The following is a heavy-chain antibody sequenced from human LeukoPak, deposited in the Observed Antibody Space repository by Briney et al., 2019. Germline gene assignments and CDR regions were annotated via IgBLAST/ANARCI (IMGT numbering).Heavy chain of an antibody. V-gene: IGHV6-1*01. CDR3: ARGAVRGGTNFDY. D-gene: IGHD3-10*01. J-gene: IGHJ4*02. Sequence: SQTLSLTCAISGDSVSGSPAVWNWIRQSPSRGLEWLGRAYYRSKWYIDYAESVKGRIAITPDTSKNQFSLQLNSVTPEDTAVYYCARGAVRGGTNFDYWGQGTLVTV. CDR2: AYYRSKWYI. CDR1: GDSVSGSPAV.